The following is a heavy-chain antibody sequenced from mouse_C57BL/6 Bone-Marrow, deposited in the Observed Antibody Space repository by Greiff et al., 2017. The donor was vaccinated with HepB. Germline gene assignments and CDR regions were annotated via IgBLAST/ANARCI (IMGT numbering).Heavy chain of an antibody. J-gene: IGHJ4*01. CDR3: TRFYDYDNAMDY. CDR2: INSGSSTI. Sequence: EVQLVESGGGLVQPGGSRKLSCAASGFTFSSFGMHWVRQAPEKGLEWVAYINSGSSTIYYADTVMGRFTVSRDNPKNILFLQMTSLRSEDTAMYYCTRFYDYDNAMDYWGQGTSVTVSS. D-gene: IGHD2-4*01. V-gene: IGHV5-17*02. CDR1: GFTFSSFG.